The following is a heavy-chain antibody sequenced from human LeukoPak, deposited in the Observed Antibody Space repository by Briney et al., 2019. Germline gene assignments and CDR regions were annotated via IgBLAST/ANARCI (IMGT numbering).Heavy chain of an antibody. J-gene: IGHJ5*02. CDR3: ARDRRYCTGGVCYIGWFDP. Sequence: SETPSLTCTVSGGSISSYYWSWIRQPPGKGLEWIGYIYYSGSTNYNPSLKSRVTISVDTSKNQFSLKLSSVTAADTAVYYCARDRRYCTGGVCYIGWFDPWGQGTLVTVSS. D-gene: IGHD2-8*02. CDR1: GGSISSYY. CDR2: IYYSGST. V-gene: IGHV4-59*01.